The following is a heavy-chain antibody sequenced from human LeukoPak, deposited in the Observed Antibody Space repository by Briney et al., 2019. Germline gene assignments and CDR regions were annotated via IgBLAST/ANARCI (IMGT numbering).Heavy chain of an antibody. CDR3: ATTHYYGSGSYYTVDYFDY. D-gene: IGHD3-10*01. CDR1: GFSLSTSGVG. CDR2: IYWNDDK. V-gene: IGHV2-5*01. Sequence: SGPTLVKPTQTLTLTCTFSGFSLSTSGVGVGWIRQPPGKALEWLALIYWNDDKRYSPSLKSRLTITKDTSKNQVVLTMTNMDPVDTATYYCATTHYYGSGSYYTVDYFDYWGQGTLVTVSS. J-gene: IGHJ4*02.